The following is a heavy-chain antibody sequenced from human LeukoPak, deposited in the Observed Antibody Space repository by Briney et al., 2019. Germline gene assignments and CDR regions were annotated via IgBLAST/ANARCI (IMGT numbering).Heavy chain of an antibody. Sequence: SETLSLTCTVSGGSISSYYWSWIRQPPGKGLEWIGYIYYSGSTNYNPSLKSRVTISVDTSKNQFSLKLSSVTAADTAVYYCARVLGYDILTGYPDYWGQGTLVTVSS. CDR1: GGSISSYY. V-gene: IGHV4-59*01. CDR3: ARVLGYDILTGYPDY. CDR2: IYYSGST. J-gene: IGHJ4*02. D-gene: IGHD3-9*01.